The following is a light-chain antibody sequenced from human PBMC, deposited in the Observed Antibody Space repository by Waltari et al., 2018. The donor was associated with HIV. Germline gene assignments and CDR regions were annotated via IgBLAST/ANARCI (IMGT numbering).Light chain of an antibody. CDR3: QSYDSSLSGSWV. Sequence: QSVLTQPPSVSGAPGQRVTISCTGSSSNIGAGSDVPWYQQLPGTAPKLLIYGNSNRPSGVPDRFSGSKSGTSASLAITGLQAEDEADYYCQSYDSSLSGSWVFGGGTKLTVL. V-gene: IGLV1-40*01. J-gene: IGLJ3*02. CDR2: GNS. CDR1: SSNIGAGSD.